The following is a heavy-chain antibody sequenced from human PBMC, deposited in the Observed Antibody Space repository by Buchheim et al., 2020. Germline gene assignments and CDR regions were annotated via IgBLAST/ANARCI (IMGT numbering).Heavy chain of an antibody. D-gene: IGHD2-2*01. J-gene: IGHJ4*02. CDR1: GFTFSTSA. CDR2: ITANSETK. Sequence: EVQLLESGGGLVEPGGSLRLSCAASGFTFSTSAMNWVRQTPGKGLDWVSAITANSETKFYADSVKGRFTISRDNSNNILYLQMDSLRAEDTAIYYCAKDQAHAAAIYWGQGTL. V-gene: IGHV3-23*01. CDR3: AKDQAHAAAIY.